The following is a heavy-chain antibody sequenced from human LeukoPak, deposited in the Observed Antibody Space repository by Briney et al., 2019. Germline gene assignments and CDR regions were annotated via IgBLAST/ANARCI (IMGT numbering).Heavy chain of an antibody. CDR1: GFTFSSYG. CDR3: ARDPTSSWETAFDI. CDR2: ISRNGSST. J-gene: IGHJ3*02. Sequence: GGSLRLSCAASGFTFSSYGLHWVRQAPGKGLEYVSAISRNGSSTNYANSVKGRFTVSRDNAKNTLYLQMGSLRAEDMAVYYCARDPTSSWETAFDIWGQGTMVTVSS. V-gene: IGHV3-64*01. D-gene: IGHD1-26*01.